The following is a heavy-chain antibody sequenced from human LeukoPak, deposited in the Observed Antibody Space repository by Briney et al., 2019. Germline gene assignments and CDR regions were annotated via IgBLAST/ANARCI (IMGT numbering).Heavy chain of an antibody. CDR1: GFSFSNYF. Sequence: ASVSVSCQASGFSFSNYFFSWVRQAPGQGLDGMGWISAYNGKTNYAQKSQGRDTMPTDTSPTTVYMHLRSLRSDDTAVYFCARGGALTSFASWGQGTLITVSS. CDR2: ISAYNGKT. J-gene: IGHJ4*02. CDR3: ARGGALTSFAS. V-gene: IGHV1-18*01.